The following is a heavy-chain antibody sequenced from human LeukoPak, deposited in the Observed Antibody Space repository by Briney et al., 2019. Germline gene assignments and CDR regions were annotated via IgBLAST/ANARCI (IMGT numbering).Heavy chain of an antibody. CDR1: GFTFSDYY. J-gene: IGHJ3*02. V-gene: IGHV3-11*01. CDR2: ISSSGSTI. CDR3: ATSLGYCSSTSCYTSDAFDI. D-gene: IGHD2-2*02. Sequence: GGPLRLSCAASGFTFSDYYMSWIRQAPGKGLEWVSYISSSGSTIYYADSVKGRFTISRDNAKNSLYLQMNSLRAEDTAVYYCATSLGYCSSTSCYTSDAFDIWGQGTMVTVSS.